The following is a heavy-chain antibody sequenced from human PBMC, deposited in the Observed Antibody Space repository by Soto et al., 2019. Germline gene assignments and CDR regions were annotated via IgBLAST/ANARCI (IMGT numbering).Heavy chain of an antibody. CDR1: GASISGSDHY. V-gene: IGHV4-30-4*01. CDR3: ARSGRSLLDY. J-gene: IGHJ4*02. Sequence: QVQLQESGPGLVKASQTLSLTCTVSGASISGSDHYWSWVRQPPGKGLEWIGHLSYTGNSFNPYDNPSLQSRLTMSLDTSKNQFSLKMTSVTAADTAVYFCARSGRSLLDYWGQGALVSVSS. CDR2: LSYTGNSFNP. D-gene: IGHD1-26*01.